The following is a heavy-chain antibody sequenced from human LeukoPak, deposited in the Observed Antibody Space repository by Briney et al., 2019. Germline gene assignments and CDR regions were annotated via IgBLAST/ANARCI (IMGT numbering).Heavy chain of an antibody. J-gene: IGHJ4*02. CDR2: INHSGST. CDR1: GGSFSGYY. CDR3: AKGTSSGWYYFDY. D-gene: IGHD6-19*01. V-gene: IGHV4-34*01. Sequence: SETLSLTCALYGGSFSGYYWSWIRQSPGKGLEWIGEINHSGSTKYNPSLKSRVTISVDTSKNQFSLKLDSVTAADTAVYYCAKGTSSGWYYFDYWGQGTLVTVSS.